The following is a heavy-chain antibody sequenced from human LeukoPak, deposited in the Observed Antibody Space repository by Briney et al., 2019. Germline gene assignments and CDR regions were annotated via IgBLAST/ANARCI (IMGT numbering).Heavy chain of an antibody. CDR3: ARAPRITIFGVVYENWYFDL. J-gene: IGHJ2*01. V-gene: IGHV4-39*01. CDR2: IYYSGST. CDR1: GGSFSDYY. D-gene: IGHD3-3*01. Sequence: SETLSLTCAVYGGSFSDYYWGWIRQPPGKGLEWIGSIYYSGSTYYNPSLKSRVTISVDTSKNQFSLKLSSVTAADTAVYYCARAPRITIFGVVYENWYFDLWGRGTLVTVSS.